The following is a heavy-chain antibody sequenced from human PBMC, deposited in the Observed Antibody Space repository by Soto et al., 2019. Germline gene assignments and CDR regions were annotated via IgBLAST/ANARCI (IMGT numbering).Heavy chain of an antibody. V-gene: IGHV4-34*01. D-gene: IGHD3-9*01. J-gene: IGHJ6*02. CDR3: AIRGGYDILTGYRYYYYVMDV. Sequence: SETLCLTCAVYGGSFSGYYWSWIRQPPGKGLEWIGEINHSGSTNYNPSLKSRVTISVDTSKNQFSLKLSSVTAADTAVYYCAIRGGYDILTGYRYYYYVMDVWGQGTAVTVSS. CDR2: INHSGST. CDR1: GGSFSGYY.